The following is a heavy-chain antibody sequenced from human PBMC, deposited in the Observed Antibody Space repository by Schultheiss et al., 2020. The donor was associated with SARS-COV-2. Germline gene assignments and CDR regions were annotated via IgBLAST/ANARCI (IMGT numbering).Heavy chain of an antibody. Sequence: GGSLRLSCAASGFTFSNYGMHWVRQAPGKGPEWVSAISGSGGSTYYADSVKGRFTISRDNSKNTLYLQMNSLRAEDTAVYYCARTWTQLVGPAYWGQGTRVTVSS. CDR1: GFTFSNYG. V-gene: IGHV3-23*01. CDR3: ARTWTQLVGPAY. J-gene: IGHJ4*02. CDR2: ISGSGGST. D-gene: IGHD6-6*01.